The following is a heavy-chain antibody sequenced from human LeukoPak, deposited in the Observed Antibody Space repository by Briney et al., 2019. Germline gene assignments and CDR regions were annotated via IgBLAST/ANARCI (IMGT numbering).Heavy chain of an antibody. CDR1: GGSISSYY. J-gene: IGHJ6*03. V-gene: IGHV4-59*12. CDR3: ARRRGSYTFYYMDV. Sequence: SETLSLTCTVSGGSISSYYWSWIRQPPGKGLEWIGYIYYSGSTNYNPSLKSRVTISVDTSKNQFSLKLSSVTAADTAVYYCARRRGSYTFYYMDVWGKGTTVTVSS. CDR2: IYYSGST. D-gene: IGHD1-26*01.